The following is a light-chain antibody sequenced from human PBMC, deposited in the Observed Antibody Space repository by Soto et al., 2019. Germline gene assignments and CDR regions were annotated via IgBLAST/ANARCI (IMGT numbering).Light chain of an antibody. CDR2: DAS. V-gene: IGKV1-5*01. J-gene: IGKJ2*01. CDR3: EQHNSD. CDR1: QSISSW. Sequence: DIPMTQSPSTLSASVGDRVTITCRASQSISSWLAWYQQKPGKAPKLLIYDASSLESGVPSRESGSSSRTDCALTIGSRQPDDFASYGCEQHNSDFGEGTKVEIK.